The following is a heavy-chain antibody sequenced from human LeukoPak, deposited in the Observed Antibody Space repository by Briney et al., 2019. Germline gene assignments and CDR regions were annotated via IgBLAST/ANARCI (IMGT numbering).Heavy chain of an antibody. CDR1: GGSFSSHY. D-gene: IGHD5-12*01. CDR2: MPDSVTS. J-gene: IGHJ4*02. Sequence: SETLSLTCTVSGGSFSSHYRGWIRQSPGKGLEWIAYMPDSVTSKDSPSLKSRITLPADTSKNQFSLRLSYVTAADSAVYYWATIKRGYPFGYFDFWGQGILVTVSS. CDR3: ATIKRGYPFGYFDF. V-gene: IGHV4-59*11.